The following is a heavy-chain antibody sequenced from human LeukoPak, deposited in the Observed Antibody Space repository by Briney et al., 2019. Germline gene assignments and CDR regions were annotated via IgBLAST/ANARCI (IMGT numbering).Heavy chain of an antibody. V-gene: IGHV3-23*01. J-gene: IGHJ4*02. Sequence: PGGSLRLSCAASGFTFSSYAMGWVRQAPGKGLEWVSSISATDGRTYYADSVKGRFTISRDNSKNTLYLQMNSLRAEDTAVYYCARQHAATGGYFDYWGQGTLVTVSS. CDR1: GFTFSSYA. CDR2: ISATDGRT. CDR3: ARQHAATGGYFDY. D-gene: IGHD6-25*01.